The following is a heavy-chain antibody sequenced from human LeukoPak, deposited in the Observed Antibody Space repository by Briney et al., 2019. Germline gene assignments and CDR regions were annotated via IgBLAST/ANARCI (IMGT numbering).Heavy chain of an antibody. Sequence: GRSLRLSCAASGFTFSSYGMHWVRQAPGKGLEWMSVISYDGSNKYYADSVKGRLTISRDNSKNTLYLQMNSLRAEDTAVYYCARAFAVSYGGNYYFDYWGQGTLVTVSS. J-gene: IGHJ4*02. CDR1: GFTFSSYG. CDR2: ISYDGSNK. CDR3: ARAFAVSYGGNYYFDY. D-gene: IGHD4-23*01. V-gene: IGHV3-30*03.